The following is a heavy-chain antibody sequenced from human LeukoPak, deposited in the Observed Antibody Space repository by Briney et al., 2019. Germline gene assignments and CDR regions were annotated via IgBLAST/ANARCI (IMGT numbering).Heavy chain of an antibody. D-gene: IGHD6-13*01. V-gene: IGHV3-30*04. J-gene: IGHJ5*02. CDR3: ARGSSTFIAAAGRGFDP. CDR1: GFTFSSYA. CDR2: ISYDGCNK. Sequence: GGSLRLSCAASGFTFSSYAMHWVRQAPGKGLEWVAVISYDGCNKYYADSVKGRFTISRDNSKNTLYLQMNSLRAEDTAVYYCARGSSTFIAAAGRGFDPWGQGTLVTVSS.